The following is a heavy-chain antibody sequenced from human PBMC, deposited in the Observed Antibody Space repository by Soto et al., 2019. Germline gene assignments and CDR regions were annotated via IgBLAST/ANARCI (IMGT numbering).Heavy chain of an antibody. J-gene: IGHJ4*01. CDR1: GFTFSSCA. Sequence: GGSLRLSCAASGFTFSSCAMGWVRQAPGKGLEWVSDIIDSGGSTYYADSVKGRFTISRDNSKNTLYLQMNSLRAEDTAVYYCARPILSGSYLFPIDYWGRGTLVTVSS. CDR2: IIDSGGST. V-gene: IGHV3-23*01. CDR3: ARPILSGSYLFPIDY. D-gene: IGHD1-26*01.